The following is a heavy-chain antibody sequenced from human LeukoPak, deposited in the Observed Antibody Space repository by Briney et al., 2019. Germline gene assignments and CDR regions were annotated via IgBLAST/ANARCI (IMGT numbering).Heavy chain of an antibody. CDR3: ARAGWFGELVDYYYYGMDV. CDR1: GDSVSSNSAA. D-gene: IGHD3-10*01. V-gene: IGHV6-1*01. CDR2: TYYRSKWYN. J-gene: IGHJ6*02. Sequence: SQTLSLTCAISGDSVSSNSAAWNWIRQSPSRGLEWLGRTYYRSKWYNDYAVSVESRITINPDTSKNQFSLQLNSVTPEDTAVYYCARAGWFGELVDYYYYGMDVWGQGTTVTVSS.